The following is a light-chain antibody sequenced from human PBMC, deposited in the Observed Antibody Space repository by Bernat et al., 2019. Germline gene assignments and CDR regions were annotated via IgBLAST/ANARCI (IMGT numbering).Light chain of an antibody. J-gene: IGKJ2*01. Sequence: EIVLTQSPGTLSLSPGERATLSCRASQGVSSSSLAWYQQKPGQAPRLLIYGASSRATGIPDRFSGSGSGTDFTLTISRLEPEDFAVYYCQQYGSSLYTFGQGTKLEIK. V-gene: IGKV3-20*01. CDR1: QGVSSSS. CDR3: QQYGSSLYT. CDR2: GAS.